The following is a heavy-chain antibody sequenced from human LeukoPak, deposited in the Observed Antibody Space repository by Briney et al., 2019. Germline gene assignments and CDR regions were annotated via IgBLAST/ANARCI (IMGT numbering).Heavy chain of an antibody. D-gene: IGHD1-1*01. CDR2: IFSNGDT. CDR1: EFTVSRNY. CDR3: AREIIRYNHPLRYFDS. Sequence: GGSLRLSCTASEFTVSRNYMLWVRQAPGKGLEWVSLIFSNGDTHYADSVKGRFTMSRDNAQNTLSLQMTSLRVEDGAVYYCAREIIRYNHPLRYFDSWGHGTLVTVSS. J-gene: IGHJ5*01. V-gene: IGHV3-53*01.